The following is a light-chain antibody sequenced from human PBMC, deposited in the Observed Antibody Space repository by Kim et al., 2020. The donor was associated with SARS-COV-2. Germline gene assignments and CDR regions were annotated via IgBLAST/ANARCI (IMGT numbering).Light chain of an antibody. CDR3: HPYAGGPWP. V-gene: IGKV3-20*01. CDR2: GAS. J-gene: IGKJ1*01. Sequence: PGERATLSCRASQSISTNVVWTQHKPGQSPRLLIYGASSRATVIPDRFSGSWSGTDFTLTITGLEPVDFAVYYCHPYAGGPWPLGQGTTV. CDR1: QSISTN.